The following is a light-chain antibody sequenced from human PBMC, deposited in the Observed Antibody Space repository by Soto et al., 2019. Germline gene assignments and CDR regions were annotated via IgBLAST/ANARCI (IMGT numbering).Light chain of an antibody. CDR2: DAS. V-gene: IGKV3-15*01. CDR1: ESVSTN. J-gene: IGKJ4*01. CDR3: QQSVT. Sequence: EIEMTQSPATLSLAPGERVTLSCRASESVSTNLAWYQQKPGQAPRILMYDASTRATGIPARFSGSGSGTEFTLTISSLQSEDFAVYYCQQSVTFGGGTKVDIK.